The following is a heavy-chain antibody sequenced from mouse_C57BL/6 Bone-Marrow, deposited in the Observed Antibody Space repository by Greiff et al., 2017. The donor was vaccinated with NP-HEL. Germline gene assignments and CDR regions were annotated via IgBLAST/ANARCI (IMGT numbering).Heavy chain of an antibody. CDR2: IYPRDGST. J-gene: IGHJ4*01. CDR3: ARGGWLLPYAMDY. CDR1: GYTFTDHT. V-gene: IGHV1-78*01. D-gene: IGHD2-3*01. Sequence: VQLQQSDAELVKPGASVKISCKVSGYTFTDHTIHWMKQRPEQGLEWIGYIYPRDGSTKYIEKFKGTATLTADKSSSPAYMQLNSLTSEDSAVYFCARGGWLLPYAMDYWGQGTSVTVSS.